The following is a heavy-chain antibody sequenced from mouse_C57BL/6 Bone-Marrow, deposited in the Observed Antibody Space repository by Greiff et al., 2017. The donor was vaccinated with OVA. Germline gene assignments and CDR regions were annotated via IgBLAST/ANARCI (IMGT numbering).Heavy chain of an antibody. CDR2: INPSSGYT. CDR3: AREDGNWFAY. Sequence: VQLQQSGAELARPGASVTMSCKASGYTFTSYTMHWVKQRPGQGLEWIGYINPSSGYTKYNQKFKDKATLTADKSSSTAYMQLSSLTSEDSAVYYCAREDGNWFAYWGQETLVTVSA. CDR1: GYTFTSYT. J-gene: IGHJ3*01. V-gene: IGHV1-4*01. D-gene: IGHD2-1*01.